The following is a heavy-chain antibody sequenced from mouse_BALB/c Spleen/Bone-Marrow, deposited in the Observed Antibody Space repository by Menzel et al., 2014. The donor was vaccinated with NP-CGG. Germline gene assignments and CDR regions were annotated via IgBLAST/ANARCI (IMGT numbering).Heavy chain of an antibody. J-gene: IGHJ3*01. V-gene: IGHV14-3*02. Sequence: VQLLQSGAELVKPGASLKLSCTASGFNFKDTYMHWVKQRPEQGLGWIGRIDPANGNTKYDPKFQGKATITADTSSNTAYLQLSSLTSEDTAVYYCASYYYGNSRFAYWGQGTLVTVSA. D-gene: IGHD1-1*01. CDR1: GFNFKDTY. CDR2: IDPANGNT. CDR3: ASYYYGNSRFAY.